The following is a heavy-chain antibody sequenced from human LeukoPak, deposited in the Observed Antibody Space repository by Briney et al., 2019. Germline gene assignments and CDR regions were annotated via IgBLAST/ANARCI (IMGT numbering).Heavy chain of an antibody. J-gene: IGHJ4*02. CDR1: GGSFSGYY. V-gene: IGHV4-34*01. CDR2: INHSGNA. D-gene: IGHD4-17*01. Sequence: SETLSLTCAVSGGSFSGYYWTWIRQPPGKGLEWIGEINHSGNANYNPSLKSRVTISLDMSENHFSLKLTSVTAADTAVYYCARGQGTVTTHWGQGTLVTVTS. CDR3: ARGQGTVTTH.